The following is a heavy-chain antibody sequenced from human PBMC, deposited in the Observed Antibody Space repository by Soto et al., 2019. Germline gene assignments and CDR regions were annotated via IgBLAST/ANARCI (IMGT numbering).Heavy chain of an antibody. D-gene: IGHD3-10*01. CDR1: GFTFGNYW. CDR3: ARDQPGAADYGMDV. Sequence: GESLRLSCAASGFTFGNYWMHSVRQAPGKGLEWVSCISSSSSYIYYADSVKGRFTISRDNAKNSLYLQMNSLRAEDTAVYYCARDQPGAADYGMDVWGQGTTVTVSS. CDR2: ISSSSSYI. V-gene: IGHV3-21*01. J-gene: IGHJ6*02.